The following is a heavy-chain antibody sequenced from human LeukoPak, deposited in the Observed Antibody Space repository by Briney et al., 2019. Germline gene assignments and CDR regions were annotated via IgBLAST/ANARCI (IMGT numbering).Heavy chain of an antibody. D-gene: IGHD2-15*01. CDR2: IKQDGSEK. J-gene: IGHJ5*02. Sequence: GGSLRLSCVSSGFTFSIYWMSWVRQAPGKGLEGVANIKQDGSEKYYVDYVQGRFTLSSDNAKDSLYLPMNSLRAEDTAVYYCARDLVGGSGWFDPWGQGTLVIVSS. CDR1: GFTFSIYW. V-gene: IGHV3-7*01. CDR3: ARDLVGGSGWFDP.